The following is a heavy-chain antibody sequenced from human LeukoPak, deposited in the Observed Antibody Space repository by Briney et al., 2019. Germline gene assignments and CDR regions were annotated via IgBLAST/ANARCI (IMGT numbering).Heavy chain of an antibody. CDR3: ATTPPTRGFDY. Sequence: PSETLSLTCAVYAGSLSGYYWSCIRQPPGKGLEWIGEINHSGSTNYNPSLNSPVTISVDTSKNQFSLKLSSVTAADTAVYYCATTPPTRGFDYWGQGTLITVSS. CDR2: INHSGST. V-gene: IGHV4-34*01. CDR1: AGSLSGYY. D-gene: IGHD3-10*01. J-gene: IGHJ4*02.